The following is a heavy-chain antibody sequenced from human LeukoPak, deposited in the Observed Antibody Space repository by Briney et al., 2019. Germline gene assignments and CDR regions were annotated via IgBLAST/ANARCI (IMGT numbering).Heavy chain of an antibody. J-gene: IGHJ4*02. CDR2: ISDDSSFT. D-gene: IGHD2-15*01. V-gene: IGHV3-23*01. CDR1: GLRFRSYA. Sequence: GGSLRLSCVASGLRFRSYAMNRVRQAPGKGLECISTISDDSSFTYYADSVKGRSAISRDDSKNTLYLQMNNLKVEDTAVYYCAKGRCSGVGCDSFHSWGQGALVTVSS. CDR3: AKGRCSGVGCDSFHS.